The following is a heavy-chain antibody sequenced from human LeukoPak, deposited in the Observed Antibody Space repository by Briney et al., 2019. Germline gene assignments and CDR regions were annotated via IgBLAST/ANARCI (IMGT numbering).Heavy chain of an antibody. CDR2: INPNSGGT. J-gene: IGHJ4*02. V-gene: IGHV1-2*02. CDR3: ARGGEYSSRSFDY. CDR1: GYTFTNYD. D-gene: IGHD6-13*01. Sequence: GASVKVSCKASGYTFTNYDINWVRQATGQGLEWMGWINPNSGGTNYAQKFQGRVTMTRDTSISTAYMELSRLRSDDTAVYYCARGGEYSSRSFDYWGQGTLVTVSS.